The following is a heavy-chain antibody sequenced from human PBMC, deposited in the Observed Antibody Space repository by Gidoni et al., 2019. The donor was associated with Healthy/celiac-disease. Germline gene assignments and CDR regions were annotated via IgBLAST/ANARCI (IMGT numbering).Heavy chain of an antibody. J-gene: IGHJ4*02. D-gene: IGHD5-18*01. CDR2: INHSGIT. Sequence: QVQLQQWGAGLLKPSETLSLTCAVYGGSFSGYYWSWIRQPPGKGLEWIGEINHSGITTDNPSLKSRVTISVDTSTNQFSLKLCSVTAADTAVYYCARGSGGYSYDYYFDYWGQGTLVTVSS. CDR1: GGSFSGYY. CDR3: ARGSGGYSYDYYFDY. V-gene: IGHV4-34*01.